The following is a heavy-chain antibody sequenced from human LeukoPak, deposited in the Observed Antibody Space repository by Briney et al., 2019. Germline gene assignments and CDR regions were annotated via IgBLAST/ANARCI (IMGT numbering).Heavy chain of an antibody. D-gene: IGHD6-6*01. V-gene: IGHV3-23*01. CDR2: ISGSGTYT. CDR1: GFTFSSYS. J-gene: IGHJ4*02. CDR3: AKGLRKSSSPHLFFFDY. Sequence: PGGSLRLSCAASGFTFSSYSMNWVRQAPGKGLEWVSTISGSGTYTYYSDSVKGRFTISRDNSENTVYLQMNSLRVEDTAVYFCAKGLRKSSSPHLFFFDYWGQGTLVTVSS.